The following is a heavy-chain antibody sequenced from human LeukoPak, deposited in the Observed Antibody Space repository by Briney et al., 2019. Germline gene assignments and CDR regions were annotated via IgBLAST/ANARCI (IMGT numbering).Heavy chain of an antibody. CDR2: IKSGGWA. D-gene: IGHD4-17*01. V-gene: IGHV3-23*01. CDR3: GRDPNGDYIGAFDFQR. Sequence: PGXSLRLSCTGSGFIFANYAMVWVRQTPGKELQWVSAIKSGGWADYSGSVQGRFTISRDNSKNTVFLQMNSLRAEDTAIYYCGRDPNGDYIGAFDFQRWGQGTQVTVSS. CDR1: GFIFANYA. J-gene: IGHJ1*01.